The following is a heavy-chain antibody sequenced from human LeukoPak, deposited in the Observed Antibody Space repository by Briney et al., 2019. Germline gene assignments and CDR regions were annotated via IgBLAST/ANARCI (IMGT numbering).Heavy chain of an antibody. D-gene: IGHD3-10*01. CDR3: ARDHAMVRGEFDY. CDR1: GFTFSSYG. CDR2: IWYGGSNK. Sequence: PGGSLRLSCAASGFTFSSYGMHWVRQAPGKGLEWVAVIWYGGSNKYYADSVKGRFTISRDNSKNTLYLQMNSLRAEDTAVYYCARDHAMVRGEFDYWGQGTLVTVSS. J-gene: IGHJ4*02. V-gene: IGHV3-33*01.